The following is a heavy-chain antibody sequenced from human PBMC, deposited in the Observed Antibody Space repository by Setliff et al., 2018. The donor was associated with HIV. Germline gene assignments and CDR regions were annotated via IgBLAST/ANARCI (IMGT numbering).Heavy chain of an antibody. J-gene: IGHJ6*03. CDR2: INSDGSST. V-gene: IGHV3-74*01. CDR3: HYFMDV. Sequence: RLSCAASEFTFSNSWMHWVRQAPGKGLVWVSTINSDGSSTNYADSVKGRFTISRDNAKNTLYLQMNSLRGEDTAVYYCHYFMDVWGKGTTVTVSS. CDR1: EFTFSNSW.